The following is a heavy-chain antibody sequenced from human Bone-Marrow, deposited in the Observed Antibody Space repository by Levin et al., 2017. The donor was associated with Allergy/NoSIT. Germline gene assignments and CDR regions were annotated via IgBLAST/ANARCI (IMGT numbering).Heavy chain of an antibody. Sequence: LSLTCAASGFTFDNLAIHWVRQAPGKGLEWVSGITWNSGSIGYADSVKGRFTLSRDSAKNILYLQMNSLRVEDTALYYCAKASLWGQGTLVTVSS. V-gene: IGHV3-9*01. CDR1: GFTFDNLA. J-gene: IGHJ4*02. CDR2: ITWNSGSI. CDR3: AKASL.